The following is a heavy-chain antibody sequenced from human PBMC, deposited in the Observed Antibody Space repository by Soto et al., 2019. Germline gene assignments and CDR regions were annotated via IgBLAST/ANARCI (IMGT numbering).Heavy chain of an antibody. CDR3: ATGPGGGGY. V-gene: IGHV3-53*01. D-gene: IGHD3-10*01. Sequence: EVQLVESGGGLIQPGGSLRLSCAVSGFTVSNIYMSWVRQAPGKGLEGVSVIYSGGYTAYGDSVKGRFTISRDNSKNTLYPQMNGRGPDAPAVYYWATGPGGGGYWGQGTLVTVSS. CDR2: IYSGGYT. CDR1: GFTVSNIY. J-gene: IGHJ4*02.